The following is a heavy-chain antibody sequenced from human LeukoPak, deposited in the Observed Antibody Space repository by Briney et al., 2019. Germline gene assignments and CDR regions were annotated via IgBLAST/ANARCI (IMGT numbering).Heavy chain of an antibody. CDR2: ISYDGSNK. CDR3: AKWNPIAAALDY. D-gene: IGHD6-13*01. CDR1: GFTFSSYG. J-gene: IGHJ4*02. Sequence: GGSLRLACAASGFTFSSYGMHWVRQAPGKGLEWVAVISYDGSNKYYADSVKGRFTISRDNSKNTLYLQMNSLRAEDTAVYYCAKWNPIAAALDYWGQGTLVTVSS. V-gene: IGHV3-30*18.